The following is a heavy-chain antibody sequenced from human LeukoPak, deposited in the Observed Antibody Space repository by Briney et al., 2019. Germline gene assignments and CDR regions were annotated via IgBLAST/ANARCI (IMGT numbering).Heavy chain of an antibody. D-gene: IGHD3-3*01. V-gene: IGHV3-11*01. Sequence: GGSLRLSCAASGFTFSNAWMSWVRQAPGKGLEWVSYISSSGSTIFYADYVKGRFTISRDNAKNSLYLQMNSLRAEDTALYYCARARRETDFWSGYYPGYYYYMDVWGKGTTVTVSS. J-gene: IGHJ6*03. CDR1: GFTFSNAW. CDR3: ARARRETDFWSGYYPGYYYYMDV. CDR2: ISSSGSTI.